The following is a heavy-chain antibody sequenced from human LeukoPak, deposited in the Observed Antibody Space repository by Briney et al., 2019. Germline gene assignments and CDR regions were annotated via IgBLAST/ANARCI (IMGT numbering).Heavy chain of an antibody. V-gene: IGHV3-23*01. CDR1: GFTFSSYA. CDR3: ARDLCGGDCYENYFDY. J-gene: IGHJ4*02. Sequence: GGSLRLSCAASGFTFSSYAMSWVRQAPGKGVEWVSAISGSGGSTYYADSVKGRFTISRDNSKNTLYLQMNSLRAEDTAVYYCARDLCGGDCYENYFDYWGQGTLVTVSS. CDR2: ISGSGGST. D-gene: IGHD2-21*01.